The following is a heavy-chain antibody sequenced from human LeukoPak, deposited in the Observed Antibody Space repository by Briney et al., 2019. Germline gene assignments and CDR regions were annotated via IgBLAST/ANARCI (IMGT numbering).Heavy chain of an antibody. CDR1: GFTFSDYY. CDR3: ARELTDTAAYYMDV. Sequence: GGSLRLSCAASGFTFSDYYMSWIRQAPGKGLEWVSYISSSGSTIYYADSVKGRFTISRDNAKNSLYLQMNSLRAEDTAVHYCARELTDTAAYYMDVWGKGTTVTVSS. CDR2: ISSSGSTI. J-gene: IGHJ6*03. D-gene: IGHD5-18*01. V-gene: IGHV3-11*04.